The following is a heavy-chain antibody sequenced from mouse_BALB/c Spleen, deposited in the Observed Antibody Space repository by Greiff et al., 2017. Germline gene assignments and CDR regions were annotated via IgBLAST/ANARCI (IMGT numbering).Heavy chain of an antibody. CDR3: ARRIYYYGRDYAMDY. J-gene: IGHJ4*01. D-gene: IGHD1-1*01. CDR2: ISYSGST. Sequence: VQLKESGPGLVKPSQSLSLTCTVTGYSITSDYAWNWIRQFPGNKLEWMGYISYSGSTSYNPSLKSRISITRDTSKNQFFLQLNSVTTEDTATYYCARRIYYYGRDYAMDYWGQGTSVTVSS. CDR1: GYSITSDYA. V-gene: IGHV3-2*02.